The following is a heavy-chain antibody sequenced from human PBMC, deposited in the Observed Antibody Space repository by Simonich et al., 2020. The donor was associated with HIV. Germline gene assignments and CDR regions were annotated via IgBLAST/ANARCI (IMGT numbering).Heavy chain of an antibody. J-gene: IGHJ4*02. CDR2: NNPSGST. D-gene: IGHD4-17*01. CDR3: ARRHPTTVTTPYFDY. V-gene: IGHV4-34*01. Sequence: QVQLQQWGAGPLKPSETLSLTCAVYGGSFSGYYWSWFRQPPGTGLEWIGENNPSGSTNYNPSLKSRVTISVDTSKNQFSLKLSSVTAADTAVYYCARRHPTTVTTPYFDYWGQGTLVTVSS. CDR1: GGSFSGYY.